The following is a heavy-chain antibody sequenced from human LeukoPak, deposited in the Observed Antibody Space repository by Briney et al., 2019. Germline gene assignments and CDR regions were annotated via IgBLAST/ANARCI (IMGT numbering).Heavy chain of an antibody. CDR3: ARKVVVPAVERGSDFDY. V-gene: IGHV1-8*01. D-gene: IGHD2-2*01. J-gene: IGHJ4*02. Sequence: ASVEVSCKASGYTFTSYDINWVRQATGQGLEWMGWMNPNSGNTGYAQKFQGRVTMTRNTSISTAYMELSSLRSEDTAVYYCARKVVVPAVERGSDFDYWGQGTLVTVSS. CDR2: MNPNSGNT. CDR1: GYTFTSYD.